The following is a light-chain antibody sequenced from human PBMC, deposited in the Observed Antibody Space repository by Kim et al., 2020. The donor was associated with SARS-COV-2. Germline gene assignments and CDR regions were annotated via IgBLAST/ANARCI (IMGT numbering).Light chain of an antibody. CDR1: SSDVDHYNR. J-gene: IGLJ3*02. CDR2: EVS. Sequence: QSALTQPPSVSGSPGQSVTISCTEISSDVDHYNRVSWYQQPPGTAPKLLIYEVSNRPSGVPDRFSGSKSGITASLIISGLQAEDEADYYCSSYTSSSTWVFGGGTQLTVL. V-gene: IGLV2-18*02. CDR3: SSYTSSSTWV.